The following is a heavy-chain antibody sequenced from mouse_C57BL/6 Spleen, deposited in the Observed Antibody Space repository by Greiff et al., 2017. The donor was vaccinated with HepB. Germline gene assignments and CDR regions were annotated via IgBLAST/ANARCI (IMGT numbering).Heavy chain of an antibody. CDR2: IYPGDGDT. CDR1: GYAFSSSW. J-gene: IGHJ2*01. V-gene: IGHV1-82*01. D-gene: IGHD1-1*01. Sequence: VQLKESGPELVKPGASVKISCEASGYAFSSSWMNWVKQRPGKGLEWIGRIYPGDGDTNYNGKFKGKATLTADKSSSTAYMQLSSLTSEDSAVYFCARRGVVGPFDYWGQGTTLTVSS. CDR3: ARRGVVGPFDY.